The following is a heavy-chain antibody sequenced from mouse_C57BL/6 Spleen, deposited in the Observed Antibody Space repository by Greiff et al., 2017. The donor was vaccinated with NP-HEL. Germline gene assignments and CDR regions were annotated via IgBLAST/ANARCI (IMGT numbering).Heavy chain of an antibody. V-gene: IGHV1-62-2*01. Sequence: VQLQESGAELVKPGASVKLSCKASGYTFTEYTIHWVKQRSGQGLEWIGWFYPGSGSIKYNEKFKDKATLTADKSSSTVYMELSRLTSEDSAVYFCARHEDGIYYGNSGAMDYWGQGTSVTVSS. CDR3: ARHEDGIYYGNSGAMDY. D-gene: IGHD2-1*01. CDR1: GYTFTEYT. CDR2: FYPGSGSI. J-gene: IGHJ4*01.